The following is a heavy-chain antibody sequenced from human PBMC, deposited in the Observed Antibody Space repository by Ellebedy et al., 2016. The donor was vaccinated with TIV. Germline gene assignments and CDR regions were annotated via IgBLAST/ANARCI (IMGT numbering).Heavy chain of an antibody. CDR2: LWGDGGGA. Sequence: PGGSLRLSCAASGFTFGDFAMSWVRQAPGKGLEWVSFLWGDGGGAHADSVKGRFTMSRENSKNTLSLQMNSLKVEDTAVYYCAKGVGDTAMVMSWFDPWGQGTLVTVSS. V-gene: IGHV3-23*01. CDR3: AKGVGDTAMVMSWFDP. CDR1: GFTFGDFA. D-gene: IGHD5-18*01. J-gene: IGHJ5*02.